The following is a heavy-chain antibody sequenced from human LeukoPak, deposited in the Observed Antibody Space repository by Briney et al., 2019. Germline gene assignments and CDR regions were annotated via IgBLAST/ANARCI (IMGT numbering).Heavy chain of an antibody. Sequence: ASVKVSCKASGYTFTSYDINWVRQATGQGLGWMGWMKPNSGNTGYAQKFQGRVTMTRNTSISTAYMELSSLRSEDTAVYYCARGIGMLFDWPLDYYYYYGMDVWGQGTTVTVSS. J-gene: IGHJ6*02. V-gene: IGHV1-8*01. CDR2: MKPNSGNT. CDR3: ARGIGMLFDWPLDYYYYYGMDV. CDR1: GYTFTSYD. D-gene: IGHD3-9*01.